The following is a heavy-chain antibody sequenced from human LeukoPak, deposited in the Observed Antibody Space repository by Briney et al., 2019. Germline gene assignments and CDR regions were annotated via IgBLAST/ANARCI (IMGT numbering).Heavy chain of an antibody. J-gene: IGHJ4*02. D-gene: IGHD5-18*01. CDR2: VSYDGTNK. CDR3: ARGGRLAETPMDY. CDR1: GSTFSYHG. V-gene: IGHV3-30*03. Sequence: GGSLTLSCAPYGSTFSYHGMHWVRQPQGKGLGWVAVVSYDGTNKYYADSVKGRFAFSRDNSKSTLSLQMDSLRPDDTAEYYCARGGRLAETPMDYWGQGTLVTVSS.